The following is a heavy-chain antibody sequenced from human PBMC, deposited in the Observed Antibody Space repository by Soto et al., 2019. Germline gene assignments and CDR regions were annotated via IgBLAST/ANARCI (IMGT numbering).Heavy chain of an antibody. D-gene: IGHD3-16*01. CDR1: GFTFDDYA. J-gene: IGHJ4*02. CDR3: AKDGGGIRAGAYYFDY. V-gene: IGHV3-9*01. Sequence: EVQLVESGGGLVKPGGSLRLSCAASGFTFDDYAMHWVRQAPGKGLEWVSGISWNSGSIGYADSVKGRFTISRDNAKNSLYLQMNSLRAEDTALYYCAKDGGGIRAGAYYFDYWGQGTLVTVSS. CDR2: ISWNSGSI.